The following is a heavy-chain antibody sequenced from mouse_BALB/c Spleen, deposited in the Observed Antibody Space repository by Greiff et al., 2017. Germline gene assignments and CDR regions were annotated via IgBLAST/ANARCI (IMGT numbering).Heavy chain of an antibody. J-gene: IGHJ4*01. CDR3: ARYGNDYDGYYAMDY. D-gene: IGHD2-4*01. CDR1: GYTFTSYW. Sequence: QVQLKESGAELARPGASVKLSCKASGYTFTSYWMQWVKQRPGQGLEWIGAIYPGDGDTRYTQKFKGKATLTADKSSSTAYMQLSSLASEDSAVYYCARYGNDYDGYYAMDYWGQGTSVTVSS. CDR2: IYPGDGDT. V-gene: IGHV1-87*01.